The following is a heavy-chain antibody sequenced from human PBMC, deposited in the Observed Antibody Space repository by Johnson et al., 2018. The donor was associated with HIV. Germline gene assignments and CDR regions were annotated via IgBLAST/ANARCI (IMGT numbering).Heavy chain of an antibody. D-gene: IGHD3-22*01. CDR1: GFTFSSYA. CDR3: ARAPPYYGGYSVSDAFDI. V-gene: IGHV3-23*04. Sequence: EVQLVESGGGLVQPGGSLRLSCAASGFTFSSYAMSWFRQAPGKGLEWVSGISGSGGSTYYADSVKGRFTISRDNSKNTLYLQMNSLRPEDTAVYYCARAPPYYGGYSVSDAFDIWGQGTMVTVSS. J-gene: IGHJ3*02. CDR2: ISGSGGST.